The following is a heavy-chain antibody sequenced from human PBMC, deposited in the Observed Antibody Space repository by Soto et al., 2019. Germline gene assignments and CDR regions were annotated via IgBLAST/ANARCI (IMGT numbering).Heavy chain of an antibody. CDR1: GYTFISFG. D-gene: IGHD1-26*01. J-gene: IGHJ4*02. Sequence: QVQLLQSGGEVKKPGASVKVSCKASGYTFISFGISWVRQAPGQGLEWMGWINVYSGKTNYAQKFQGRVTMTTDTSTSTAYMELTSLRSDDTAVYYCARGGWEPHDYWGQGTLVTVSS. CDR2: INVYSGKT. V-gene: IGHV1-18*01. CDR3: ARGGWEPHDY.